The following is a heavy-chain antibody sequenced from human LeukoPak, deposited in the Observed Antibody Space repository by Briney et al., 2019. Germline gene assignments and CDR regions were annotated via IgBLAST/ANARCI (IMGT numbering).Heavy chain of an antibody. CDR1: GFTFSSYN. CDR3: ASDSPPDY. CDR2: ITSDSRYM. J-gene: IGHJ4*02. V-gene: IGHV3-21*01. Sequence: NPGGSLSLSCAASGFTFSSYNMNWVRQAPGKGLEWVSSITSDSRYMYYADSVKGRFTISRDNAKNSLYLQMNSLRAEDTAVYYCASDSPPDYWGQGTLVTVSS.